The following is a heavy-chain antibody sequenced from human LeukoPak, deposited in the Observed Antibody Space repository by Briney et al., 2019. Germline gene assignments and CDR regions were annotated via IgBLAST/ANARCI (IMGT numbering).Heavy chain of an antibody. CDR1: GFTFSSYG. CDR2: INWNGGST. CDR3: ARASGYSYASEY. J-gene: IGHJ4*02. Sequence: GGSLRLSCAASGFTFSSYGMSWVRQAPGKGLEWVSGINWNGGSTGYADSVRGRFTISRDNAKNSLYLQMNSLRAEDTALYYCARASGYSYASEYWGQGTLVTVSS. D-gene: IGHD5-18*01. V-gene: IGHV3-20*04.